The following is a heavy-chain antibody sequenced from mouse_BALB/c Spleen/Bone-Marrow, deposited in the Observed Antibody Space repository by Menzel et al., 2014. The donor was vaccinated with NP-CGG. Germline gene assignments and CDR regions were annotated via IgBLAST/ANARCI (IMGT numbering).Heavy chain of an antibody. CDR3: ARYRYYGSSYAMDY. CDR1: GFNIKDTY. D-gene: IGHD1-1*01. V-gene: IGHV14-3*02. CDR2: IDPAIINT. Sequence: VQLKESGAELVKPGASVKLSCTASGFNIKDTYMFWVKQRPDQGLEWIGRIDPAIINTKYDPKFQGKATIAADTSPNTAYLQLSSLTSEDTAVYYCARYRYYGSSYAMDYWGQGTSVTVSS. J-gene: IGHJ4*01.